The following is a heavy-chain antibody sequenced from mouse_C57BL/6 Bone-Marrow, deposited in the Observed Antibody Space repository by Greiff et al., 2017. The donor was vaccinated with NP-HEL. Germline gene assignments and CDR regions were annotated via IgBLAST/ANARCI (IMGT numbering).Heavy chain of an antibody. CDR2: ISGGGGNT. CDR1: GFTFSSYT. J-gene: IGHJ1*03. D-gene: IGHD1-1*01. CDR3: ARHRVTTVVDHWYFDV. V-gene: IGHV5-9*01. Sequence: EVMLVESGGGLVKPGGSLKLSCAASGFTFSSYTMSWVRQTPEKRLEWVATISGGGGNTYYPDSVKGRFTISRDNAKNTLYLQMSSLRSEDTALYYCARHRVTTVVDHWYFDVWGTGTTVTVSS.